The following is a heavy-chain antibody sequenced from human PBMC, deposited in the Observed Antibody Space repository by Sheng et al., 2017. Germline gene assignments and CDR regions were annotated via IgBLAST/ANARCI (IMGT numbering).Heavy chain of an antibody. CDR2: IYYSGST. J-gene: IGHJ6*02. Sequence: QVQLQESGPGLVKPSETLSLTCTVSGGSISSYYWSWIRQPPGKGLEWIGYIYYSGSTNYNPSLKSRVTISVDTSKNQFSLKLSSVTAADTAVYYCARAQGSQGAAAGSYGMDVWGQGTTVTVSS. V-gene: IGHV4-59*01. CDR3: ARAQGSQGAAAGSYGMDV. CDR1: GGSISSYY. D-gene: IGHD6-13*01.